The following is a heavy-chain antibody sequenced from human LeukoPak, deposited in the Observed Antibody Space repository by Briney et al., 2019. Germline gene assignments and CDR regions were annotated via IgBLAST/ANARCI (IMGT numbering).Heavy chain of an antibody. Sequence: GGSLRLSCAASGFTFSSYAMSWVRQAPGKGPEWVANIKEDGSEMDYADSVKGRFSISRDNAKNSVSLQMSNLRAEDTAVYYCARDNPGSYFVYWGQGILVAVSS. CDR2: IKEDGSEM. J-gene: IGHJ4*03. V-gene: IGHV3-7*01. CDR3: ARDNPGSYFVY. CDR1: GFTFSSYA.